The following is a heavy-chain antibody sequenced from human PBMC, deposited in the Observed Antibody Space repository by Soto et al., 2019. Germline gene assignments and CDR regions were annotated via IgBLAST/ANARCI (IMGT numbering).Heavy chain of an antibody. V-gene: IGHV1-18*01. CDR2: ISAYDGKT. D-gene: IGHD3-3*01. J-gene: IGHJ5*02. Sequence: QVQLVQSGAEVKKPGASVKVSCKASGYNFNIYGINWVRQAPGQGLELMGWISAYDGKTTYAEKFQVRGTMTTDASTSTAYMELRRLRSDDTAVYYCARDPHEYWTSSWFDPWGQGTLVTVSS. CDR1: GYNFNIYG. CDR3: ARDPHEYWTSSWFDP.